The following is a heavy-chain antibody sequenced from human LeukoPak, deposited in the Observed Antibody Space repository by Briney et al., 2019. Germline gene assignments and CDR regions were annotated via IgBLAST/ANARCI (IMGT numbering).Heavy chain of an antibody. V-gene: IGHV3-9*03. Sequence: AGGSLRLSCAASGFTFSSYAMHWVRQAPGKGLEWVSGISWNSGSIGYADSVKGRFAISRDNAKNSLYLQMNSLRPEDMAFYYCAKAFGATSPNYYFDYWGQGTLVTVSS. CDR3: AKAFGATSPNYYFDY. CDR2: ISWNSGSI. J-gene: IGHJ4*02. D-gene: IGHD1-26*01. CDR1: GFTFSSYA.